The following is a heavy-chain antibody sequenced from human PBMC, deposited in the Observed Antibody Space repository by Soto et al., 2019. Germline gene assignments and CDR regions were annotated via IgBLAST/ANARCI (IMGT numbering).Heavy chain of an antibody. Sequence: PGESLKISGKGSGYSFTRYWIGWVRQMPGKGLEWMGIIYPGDSDTRYSPSFQGQVTISADKSISTAYLQWSSLKASDTAMYYCARKSNYYDSSGYWYDIWGQGTMVTVS. CDR1: GYSFTRYW. J-gene: IGHJ3*02. V-gene: IGHV5-51*01. D-gene: IGHD3-22*01. CDR2: IYPGDSDT. CDR3: ARKSNYYDSSGYWYDI.